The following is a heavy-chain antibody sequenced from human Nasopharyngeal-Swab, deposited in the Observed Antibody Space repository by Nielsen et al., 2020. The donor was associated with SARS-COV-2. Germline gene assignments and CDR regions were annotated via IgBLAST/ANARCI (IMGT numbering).Heavy chain of an antibody. J-gene: IGHJ5*02. CDR1: GFTVSHKY. V-gene: IGHV3-53*01. D-gene: IGHD3-3*01. CDR3: ATVGEFKRFDP. Sequence: GESLKISCAASGFTVSHKYMTWVRQAPGKGLEWVSIIFGEESKYCADSVRGRFTISRDDSNNTLYLQMNSLRADDSAVYYCATVGEFKRFDPWGQGTQVTVSS. CDR2: IFGEESK.